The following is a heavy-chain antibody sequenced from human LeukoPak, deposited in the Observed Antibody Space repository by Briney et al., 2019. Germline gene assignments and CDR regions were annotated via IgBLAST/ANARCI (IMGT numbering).Heavy chain of an antibody. CDR1: GGSITSYY. J-gene: IGHJ5*02. CDR3: ARAGDGGNWFDP. V-gene: IGHV4-4*07. Sequence: SETLSLTCTASGGSITSYYWSWIRQPAGKGLDYIGRIYTSGTTNYNPSLKSRITMSVDTSKSQFSLMLTSVTAADTAVYYCARAGDGGNWFDPWGQGTLVTVSS. D-gene: IGHD2-21*01. CDR2: IYTSGTT.